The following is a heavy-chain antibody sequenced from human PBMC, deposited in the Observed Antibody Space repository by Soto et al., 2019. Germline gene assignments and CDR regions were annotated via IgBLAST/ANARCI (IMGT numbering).Heavy chain of an antibody. CDR2: ISGSGGST. D-gene: IGHD6-6*01. CDR3: AKVRSLYSSSNSQAARMDV. V-gene: IGHV3-23*01. Sequence: GGSLRLSCAASGFPFSSYPMSWVRQAPGKGLAWVSAISGSGGSTYYADSVKGRFTISRDNSKTTLYLQRNSLRAEDTAVYYCAKVRSLYSSSNSQAARMDVWGQGTTVTAP. J-gene: IGHJ6*02. CDR1: GFPFSSYP.